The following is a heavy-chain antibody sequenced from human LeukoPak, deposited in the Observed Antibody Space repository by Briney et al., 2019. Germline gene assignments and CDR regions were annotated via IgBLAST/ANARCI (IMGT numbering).Heavy chain of an antibody. CDR1: GFPFSSYW. D-gene: IGHD3-10*01. CDR2: IQEDGREK. V-gene: IGHV3-7*01. J-gene: IGHJ4*02. CDR3: ARGGRPDY. Sequence: GGSLRLSCVASGFPFSSYWMTWVRQAPGKGLECVANIQEDGREKYYVDSVKGRFTISRDNAKNSLHLQMSSLRAEDTAVYYCARGGRPDYWGQGTLVTVSS.